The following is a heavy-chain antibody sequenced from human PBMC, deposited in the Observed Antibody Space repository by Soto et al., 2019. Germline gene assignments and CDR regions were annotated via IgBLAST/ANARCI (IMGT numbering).Heavy chain of an antibody. V-gene: IGHV3-74*01. D-gene: IGHD3-22*01. CDR3: ARGDGDYYDGNGYLGRH. Sequence: EVQLVESGGGSAQPGGSLRLSCAASGFTFSSYWMHWVRQAPGKGLVWVSRIKSDGSGTYYADSVKGRLTISRDNAKNTRYLQMNSLSAEDTAVYYCARGDGDYYDGNGYLGRHWGQGTLVTVSS. CDR2: IKSDGSGT. J-gene: IGHJ4*02. CDR1: GFTFSSYW.